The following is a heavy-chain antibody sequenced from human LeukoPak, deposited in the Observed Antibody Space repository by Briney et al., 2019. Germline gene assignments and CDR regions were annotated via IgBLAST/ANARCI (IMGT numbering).Heavy chain of an antibody. CDR2: INHSGST. V-gene: IGHV4-34*01. CDR3: ARGEGQAVSAFDY. Sequence: PSETLSLTCAVYGGSFSGYYWSWIRQPPGKGLEWIGEINHSGSTNYNPYLKSRVTVSVDTSKNQFSLRLSSLTAADTAVYYCARGEGQAVSAFDYWGQGMLVTVSS. D-gene: IGHD2-21*02. J-gene: IGHJ4*02. CDR1: GGSFSGYY.